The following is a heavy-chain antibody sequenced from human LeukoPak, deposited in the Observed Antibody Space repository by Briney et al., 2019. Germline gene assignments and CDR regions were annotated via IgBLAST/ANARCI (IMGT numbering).Heavy chain of an antibody. CDR3: ARGTYSSSWC. CDR1: GFTFSSYA. Sequence: GGSLRLSCAASGFTFSSYAMHWVRQAPGKGLEWVAVISYDGSNKYYADSVKGRFTISRDNSKNTLYLQMNSLRAEDTAVYYCARGTYSSSWCWGQGTLVTVSS. CDR2: ISYDGSNK. V-gene: IGHV3-30-3*01. D-gene: IGHD6-6*01. J-gene: IGHJ4*02.